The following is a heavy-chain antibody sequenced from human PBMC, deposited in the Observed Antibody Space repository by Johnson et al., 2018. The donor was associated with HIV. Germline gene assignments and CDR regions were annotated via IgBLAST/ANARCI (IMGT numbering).Heavy chain of an antibody. CDR3: TTDQVGRNYGGKYHI. V-gene: IGHV3-15*01. Sequence: VQLVESGGGVVQPGGSLRLSCAASGFNFSGYWMSWVRQAPGKGLEWVGRIKTHTEGETTDYAAPVKGRFTISRDDPNNTLYLQINSLKTEDTAVYYCTTDQVGRNYGGKYHIWGQGTVVTVSS. CDR2: IKTHTEGETT. J-gene: IGHJ3*02. CDR1: GFNFSGYW. D-gene: IGHD1-7*01.